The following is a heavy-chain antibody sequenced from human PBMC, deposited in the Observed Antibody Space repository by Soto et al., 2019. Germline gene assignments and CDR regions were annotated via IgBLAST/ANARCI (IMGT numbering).Heavy chain of an antibody. CDR2: VHYNGNT. V-gene: IGHV4-59*02. CDR1: GDSVSSYS. J-gene: IGHJ5*01. D-gene: IGHD3-9*01. Sequence: PSETLSLTCTVSGDSVSSYSWSWIRQPPGKGLEWIGNVHYNGNTKYNPSLKSRVTMSEDTSKNQFSLKLISVTAADTAVYYCARLSRYFPFDSWGQGTLVTVSS. CDR3: ARLSRYFPFDS.